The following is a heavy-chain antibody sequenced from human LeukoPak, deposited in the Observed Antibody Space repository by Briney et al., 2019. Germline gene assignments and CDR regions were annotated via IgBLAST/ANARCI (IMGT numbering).Heavy chain of an antibody. J-gene: IGHJ4*02. V-gene: IGHV7-4-1*02. CDR3: ARDALLGAVWGRGIFDY. Sequence: ASVKVSCKASGYTFTSYAMNWVRQAPGQGLEWMGWINTNTGNPTYAQGFTGRFVFSLDTSVSTAYLQISSLKAEDTAVYYCARDALLGAVWGRGIFDYWGQGTLVTASS. D-gene: IGHD3-16*01. CDR2: INTNTGNP. CDR1: GYTFTSYA.